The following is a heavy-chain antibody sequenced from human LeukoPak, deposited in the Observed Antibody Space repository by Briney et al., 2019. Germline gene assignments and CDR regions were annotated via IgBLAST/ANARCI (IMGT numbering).Heavy chain of an antibody. J-gene: IGHJ4*02. Sequence: PSETLSLTCAVYGGSFSGYYWSWIRQPPGKGLEWIGEINHSGSTNYNPPLKSRVTISVDTSKNQFSLELSSVTAADTAVYYCARARGQQLVGGRGDYWGQGTLVTVSS. CDR2: INHSGST. V-gene: IGHV4-34*01. CDR3: ARARGQQLVGGRGDY. D-gene: IGHD6-13*01. CDR1: GGSFSGYY.